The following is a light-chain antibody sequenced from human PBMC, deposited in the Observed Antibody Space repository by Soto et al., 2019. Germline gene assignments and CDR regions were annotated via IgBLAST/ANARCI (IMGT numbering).Light chain of an antibody. Sequence: EIVMTQSPATLSVSPGERATLSCRASQSISSNLAWYQQKPGQAPRLLIYGASTRATVIPARFSGSGSGTEFPLTISSLQSEDFAIDYCQQYNNWPPWTFGQGTKVEIK. CDR3: QQYNNWPPWT. CDR1: QSISSN. CDR2: GAS. J-gene: IGKJ1*01. V-gene: IGKV3-15*01.